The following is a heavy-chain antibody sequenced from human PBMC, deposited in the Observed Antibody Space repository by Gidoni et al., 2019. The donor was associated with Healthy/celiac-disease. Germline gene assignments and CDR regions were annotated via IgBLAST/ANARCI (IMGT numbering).Heavy chain of an antibody. CDR1: GGSISSYY. CDR2: IYYSGST. D-gene: IGHD3-10*02. CDR3: ARRYYYVHAFDY. V-gene: IGHV4-59*01. J-gene: IGHJ4*02. Sequence: QVQLQESGPGLVKPSETLSLTCTVSGGSISSYYWSWIRQPPGKGLEWIGYIYYSGSTNYNPSLKSRVTISVDTSKNQFSLKLSSVTAADTAVYYCARRYYYVHAFDYWGQGTLVTVSS.